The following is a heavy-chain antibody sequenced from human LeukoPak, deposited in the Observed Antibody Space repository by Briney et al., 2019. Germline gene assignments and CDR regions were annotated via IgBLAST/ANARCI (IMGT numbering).Heavy chain of an antibody. D-gene: IGHD6-19*01. CDR1: GFTVSSNY. CDR2: IYSGGST. J-gene: IGHJ4*02. Sequence: PGGSLRLSCAASGFTVSSNYMSWVRQAPGKGLEWVSVIYSGGSTYYADSVKGRFTISRDHSKNTLHLQMNSLRAEDTAVYYCARGLAYSSGWYDFDYWGQGTLVTVSS. V-gene: IGHV3-53*01. CDR3: ARGLAYSSGWYDFDY.